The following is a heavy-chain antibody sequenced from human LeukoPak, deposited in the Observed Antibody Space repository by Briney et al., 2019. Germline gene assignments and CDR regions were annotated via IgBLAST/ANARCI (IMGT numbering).Heavy chain of an antibody. CDR3: ARLRYYYDSRFDP. J-gene: IGHJ5*02. CDR1: GFSISSGYY. V-gene: IGHV4-39*01. CDR2: IYYSGST. D-gene: IGHD3-22*01. Sequence: PSETLSLTCIVSGFSISSGYYWGWIRQPPGKGLEWIGSIYYSGSTYYNPSLKSRVTISVDTSKNPFSLKLSSVTAADTAVYYCARLRYYYDSRFDPWGQGTLVTVSS.